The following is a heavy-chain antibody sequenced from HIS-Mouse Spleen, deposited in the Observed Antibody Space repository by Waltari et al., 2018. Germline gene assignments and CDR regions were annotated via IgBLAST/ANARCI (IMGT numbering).Heavy chain of an antibody. J-gene: IGHJ2*01. CDR1: GYSISSGYY. Sequence: QVQLQESGPGLVKPSETLSLTCTVSGYSISSGYYWGWILQPPGKGLEWIGSIYHSGSTYYNPSLKSRVTISVDTSKNQFSLKLSSVTAADTAVYYCARASRDLLLPRYFDLWGRGTLVTVSS. CDR2: IYHSGST. V-gene: IGHV4-38-2*02. CDR3: ARASRDLLLPRYFDL.